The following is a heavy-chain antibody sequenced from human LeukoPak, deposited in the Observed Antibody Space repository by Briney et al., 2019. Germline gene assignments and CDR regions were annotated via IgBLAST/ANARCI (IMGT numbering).Heavy chain of an antibody. Sequence: PGGSLRLSCAASGFTFSNYAMNWVGQDPGKGLEWVSCISGSGSTTYYADSVKVRCTISRDNSKSTLYFQMNSLRAEDTAVYYCARDGLVYYWGQGTLVTVSS. CDR2: ISGSGSTT. CDR1: GFTFSNYA. CDR3: ARDGLVYY. J-gene: IGHJ4*02. V-gene: IGHV3-23*01.